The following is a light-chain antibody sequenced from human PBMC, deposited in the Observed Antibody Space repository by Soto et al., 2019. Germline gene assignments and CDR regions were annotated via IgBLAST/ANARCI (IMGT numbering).Light chain of an antibody. J-gene: IGKJ2*01. Sequence: EIVLTQSPGTLSLSPGERATLSCRASQSVSSSYLAWYQQKPGQDPRLLIYAASSRATGIPDRFSGSGSGTDFTLTIRRLEPEDFAVYYCQQYGSSLYTFGQGTKLEIK. CDR3: QQYGSSLYT. V-gene: IGKV3-20*01. CDR1: QSVSSSY. CDR2: AAS.